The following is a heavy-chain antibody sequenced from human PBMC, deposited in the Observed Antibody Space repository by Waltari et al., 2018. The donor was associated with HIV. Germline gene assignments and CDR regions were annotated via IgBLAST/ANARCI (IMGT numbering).Heavy chain of an antibody. CDR2: FDPEDDET. J-gene: IGHJ6*02. D-gene: IGHD3-10*01. V-gene: IGHV1-24*01. CDR3: ATDFSGMVRAYSYYSLDV. CDR1: GHTLSELS. Sequence: QVQLVQSGAEVKKPGASVKVSCQVSGHTLSELSMPWVRQVPGKGLEWMGNFDPEDDETIYAQKFQGRVTMTEDTSSDTAYMELSSLTSGDTAVYYCATDFSGMVRAYSYYSLDVWGQGTTVTVSS.